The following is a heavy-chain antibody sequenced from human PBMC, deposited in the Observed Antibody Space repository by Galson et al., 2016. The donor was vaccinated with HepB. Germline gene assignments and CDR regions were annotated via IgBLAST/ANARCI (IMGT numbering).Heavy chain of an antibody. J-gene: IGHJ3*02. CDR3: TREANDAFDI. Sequence: SLRLSCAASGFTLSKYHMRWVRQAPGKGLEWVALSFHDEDYTYYPDSVKGRFTISRDNTKGTLYLHMNSLRDEDTAVYYCTREANDAFDIWGQGTMVTVSS. V-gene: IGHV3-30-3*01. CDR2: SFHDEDYT. CDR1: GFTLSKYH.